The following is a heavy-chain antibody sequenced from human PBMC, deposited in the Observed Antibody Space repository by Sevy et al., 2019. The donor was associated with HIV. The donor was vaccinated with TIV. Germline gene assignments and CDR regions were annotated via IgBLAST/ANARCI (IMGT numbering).Heavy chain of an antibody. CDR2: INTNTGNP. CDR1: GYTFTSYA. Sequence: ASVKVSCKASGYTFTSYAMNWVRQAPGQGLEWMGWINTNTGNPTYAQGFTGRFVFSLDTSVHTAYLQISSLKAEDTAVYYGARYLWGIVGVVADCYYGMDVWGQGTTVTVSS. CDR3: ARYLWGIVGVVADCYYGMDV. J-gene: IGHJ6*02. V-gene: IGHV7-4-1*02. D-gene: IGHD2-15*01.